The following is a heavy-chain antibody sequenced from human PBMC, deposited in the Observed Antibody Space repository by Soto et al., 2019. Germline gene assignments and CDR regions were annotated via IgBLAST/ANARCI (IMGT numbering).Heavy chain of an antibody. CDR3: ARDLPVLWLGELYNDENNWLDP. CDR2: IYYSGST. D-gene: IGHD3-10*01. J-gene: IGHJ5*02. Sequence: SETKSLTYTVSDVYISSIIYYLSWKKQPPGKGLEWIGSIYYSGSTYYNPSLKSRVTISVDTSKNQFSLKLSSVTAADTAVYYCARDLPVLWLGELYNDENNWLDPCGQGTLVTVSS. V-gene: IGHV4-39*02. CDR1: DVYISSIIYY.